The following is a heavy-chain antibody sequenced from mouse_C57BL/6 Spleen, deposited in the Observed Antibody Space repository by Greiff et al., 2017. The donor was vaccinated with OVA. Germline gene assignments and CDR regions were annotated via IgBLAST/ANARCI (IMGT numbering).Heavy chain of an antibody. Sequence: VQLQQSGPELVKPGASVKISCKASGYAFSSSWMNWVKQRPGKGLEWIGRIYPGDGDTNYNGKFKGKATLTADKSSSTAYMQLSSLTSEDSAVYFCARRSSGYVGYFDYWGQGTTLTVSS. CDR2: IYPGDGDT. CDR3: ARRSSGYVGYFDY. D-gene: IGHD3-2*02. J-gene: IGHJ2*01. V-gene: IGHV1-82*01. CDR1: GYAFSSSW.